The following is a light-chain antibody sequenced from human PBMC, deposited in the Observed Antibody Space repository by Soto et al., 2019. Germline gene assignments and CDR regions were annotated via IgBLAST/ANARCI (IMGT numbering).Light chain of an antibody. Sequence: DIVMTQSPDSLAVSLGERATTNCKSRQSVLYSSNNKNYLAWYQQKPGQPPKLLIYWASTRESGVPDRFSGSGSGIDFTLTISSLQAEDVAVYYCQQYYNTPLYTFGQGTKLEI. CDR2: WAS. V-gene: IGKV4-1*01. J-gene: IGKJ2*01. CDR3: QQYYNTPLYT. CDR1: QSVLYSSNNKNY.